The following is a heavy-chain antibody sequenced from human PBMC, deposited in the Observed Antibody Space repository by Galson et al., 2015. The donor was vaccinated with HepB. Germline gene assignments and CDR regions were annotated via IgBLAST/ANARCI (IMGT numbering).Heavy chain of an antibody. V-gene: IGHV1-8*01. D-gene: IGHD6-25*01. CDR2: MNPNSGNT. CDR1: GYSFSSYD. J-gene: IGHJ4*02. Sequence: SVKVSCKASGYSFSSYDINWVRQATGQGLEWMGWMNPNSGNTGYAQKFQGRITMTRDTSINTAYMELSSLRSEDTALYYCARAGRPRTPASRSFDYWGQGTLLTASS. CDR3: ARAGRPRTPASRSFDY.